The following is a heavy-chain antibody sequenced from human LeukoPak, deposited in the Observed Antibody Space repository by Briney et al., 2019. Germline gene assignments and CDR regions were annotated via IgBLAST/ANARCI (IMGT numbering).Heavy chain of an antibody. CDR1: GYTFAGYY. Sequence: GASVKVSCKASGYTFAGYYLHWVRQAPGQGLEWMGQINPNSGGTDYAQKFQGRVTMTRDTSISTAYMELSRLTSDDTAVYYCASPPSAAHYYNALDVWGQGTTVTVSS. D-gene: IGHD2-2*01. V-gene: IGHV1-2*06. CDR3: ASPPSAAHYYNALDV. CDR2: INPNSGGT. J-gene: IGHJ6*02.